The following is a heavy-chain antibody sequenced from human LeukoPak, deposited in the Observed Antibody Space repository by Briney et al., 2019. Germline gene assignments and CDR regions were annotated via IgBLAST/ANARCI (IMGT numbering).Heavy chain of an antibody. CDR1: GFNFDTYP. CDR2: MNSGSHYK. Sequence: GGSLRLSCTASGFNFDTYPMNWVRQAPGKGLKWVSSMNSGSHYKEYAHSVKGRFIISRDNAKNSLYLQMNSLRAEDTAVYYCVRSTSPPQFDYWGQGILVSVSS. V-gene: IGHV3-21*01. D-gene: IGHD2-2*01. J-gene: IGHJ4*02. CDR3: VRSTSPPQFDY.